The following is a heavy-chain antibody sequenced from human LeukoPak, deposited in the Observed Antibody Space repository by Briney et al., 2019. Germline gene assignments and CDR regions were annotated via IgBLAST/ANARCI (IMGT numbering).Heavy chain of an antibody. Sequence: GGSLRLSCAASGFTFSSYWMHWVRQAPGKGLVWVPRINSDGSSTSYADSVKGRFTISRDNSKNTLYLQMNSLRAEDTAVYYCAREGNGYYYYYYMDVWGKGTTVTVSS. CDR1: GFTFSSYW. V-gene: IGHV3-74*01. J-gene: IGHJ6*03. CDR2: INSDGSST. CDR3: AREGNGYYYYYYMDV.